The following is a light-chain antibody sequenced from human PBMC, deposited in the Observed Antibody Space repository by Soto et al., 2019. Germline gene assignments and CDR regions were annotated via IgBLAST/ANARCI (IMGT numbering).Light chain of an antibody. CDR1: QSISNW. V-gene: IGKV1-39*01. CDR3: QQSYSALLYT. Sequence: DIQMTQSPSTLPASVGDRVTITCRASQSISNWLAWYQQKPGKAPKLLIYAASSLQSGVPSRFSGSGSGTDFTLTISSLQPEDFATYYCQQSYSALLYTFGPGTKVDIK. J-gene: IGKJ2*01. CDR2: AAS.